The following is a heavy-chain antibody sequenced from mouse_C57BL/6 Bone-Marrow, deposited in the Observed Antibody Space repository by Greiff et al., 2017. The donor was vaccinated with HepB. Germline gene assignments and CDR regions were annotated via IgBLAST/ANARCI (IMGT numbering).Heavy chain of an antibody. J-gene: IGHJ3*01. Sequence: VQLQQSGAELVRPGTSVKVSCKASGYAFTNYLIEWVKQRPGQGLEWIGVINPGSGGTNYNEKFKGKATLTADKSSSTAYMQLSSLTSEDSAVYFCARGGGWLLVFAYWGQGTLVTVSA. D-gene: IGHD2-3*01. CDR1: GYAFTNYL. V-gene: IGHV1-54*01. CDR2: INPGSGGT. CDR3: ARGGGWLLVFAY.